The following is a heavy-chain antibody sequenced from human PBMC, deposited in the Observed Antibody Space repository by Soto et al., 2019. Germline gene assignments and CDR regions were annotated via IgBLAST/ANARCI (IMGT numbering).Heavy chain of an antibody. CDR2: INAGDGNT. Sequence: HVQLVQSGAEVKKPGASVKVSCKASGYTFITYSMHWVRQAPGQRLEWMGWINAGDGNTKYSQKFQDRVTFTRDTSATAAYMELSSLRSDDTAVYYCARATIFGVVMLGYYFDYWGQGTLVTVSS. V-gene: IGHV1-3*01. CDR1: GYTFITYS. D-gene: IGHD3-3*01. J-gene: IGHJ4*02. CDR3: ARATIFGVVMLGYYFDY.